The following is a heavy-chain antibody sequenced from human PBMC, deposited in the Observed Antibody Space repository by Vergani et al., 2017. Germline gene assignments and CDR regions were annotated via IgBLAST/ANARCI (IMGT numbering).Heavy chain of an antibody. CDR1: GGTFSSYA. V-gene: IGHV1-69*12. D-gene: IGHD6-19*01. J-gene: IGHJ4*02. Sequence: QVHLEQSGTEVKKPGSSVKVSCKASGGTFSSYAISWVRQAPGQGLEWMGGIIPIFGTANYAQKFQGRVTITADESTSTAYMELSSLRSEDTAVYYCARGGQGYSSGFLYFDYWGQGTLVTVSS. CDR2: IIPIFGTA. CDR3: ARGGQGYSSGFLYFDY.